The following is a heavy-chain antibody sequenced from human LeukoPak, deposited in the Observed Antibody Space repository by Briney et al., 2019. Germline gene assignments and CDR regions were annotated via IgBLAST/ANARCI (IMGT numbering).Heavy chain of an antibody. CDR3: ARGGPNWPSEPFDI. D-gene: IGHD1-1*01. Sequence: PGGSLRLSCAASGFAFSAYGMDWVRQAPGKGLEWVAVTWHDGTNKYYADSVRGRFTISRDNSKNTLYLQMDSLRAEDTAVYYCARGGPNWPSEPFDIWGQGIMVTVSS. CDR1: GFAFSAYG. V-gene: IGHV3-33*01. CDR2: TWHDGTNK. J-gene: IGHJ3*02.